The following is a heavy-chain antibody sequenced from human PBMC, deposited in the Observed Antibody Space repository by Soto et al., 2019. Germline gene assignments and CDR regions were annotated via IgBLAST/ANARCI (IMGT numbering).Heavy chain of an antibody. CDR2: IIPILGIE. J-gene: IGHJ4*02. Sequence: QVQLVQSGAEVKKPGSSVKVSCKASGGTFSSYTISWVRQAPGQGLEWMGRIIPILGIENYAQKFQGRVTITADKSTSTAYMEVSSLRSEATAVYYCARAKQQRAGYGYWGQGTLVTVSS. D-gene: IGHD6-13*01. CDR1: GGTFSSYT. V-gene: IGHV1-69*04. CDR3: ARAKQQRAGYGY.